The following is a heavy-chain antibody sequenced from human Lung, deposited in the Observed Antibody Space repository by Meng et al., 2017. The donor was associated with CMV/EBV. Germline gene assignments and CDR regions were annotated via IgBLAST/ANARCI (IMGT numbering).Heavy chain of an antibody. CDR3: AKNGPGQFPIFDH. CDR2: INAGNGST. D-gene: IGHD3-9*01. CDR1: GYIFNTYA. Sequence: KDSGYIFNTYATHWMRQAPGQRLEWLGWINAGNGSTKYSEKFRGRVTISRDTSASTAYMELSGLRSEDTAIYYCAKNGPGQFPIFDHWGQETLVTVSS. J-gene: IGHJ4*02. V-gene: IGHV1-3*01.